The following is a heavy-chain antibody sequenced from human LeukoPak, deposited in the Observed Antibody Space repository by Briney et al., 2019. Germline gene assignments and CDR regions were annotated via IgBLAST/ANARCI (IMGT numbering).Heavy chain of an antibody. CDR2: ISSSSSYI. D-gene: IGHD2-2*01. CDR3: ARARTSSSTSCYAY. Sequence: GGSLRLSCAASGFTFSSYSMNWVRQASGKGLEWVSSISSSSSYIYYADSVKGRFTISRDNAKNSLYLQMNSLRAEDTAVYYCARARTSSSTSCYAYWGQGTLVTVSS. CDR1: GFTFSSYS. J-gene: IGHJ4*02. V-gene: IGHV3-21*01.